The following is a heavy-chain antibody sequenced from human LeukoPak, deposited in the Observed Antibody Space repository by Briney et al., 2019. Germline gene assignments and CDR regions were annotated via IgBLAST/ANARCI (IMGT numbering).Heavy chain of an antibody. Sequence: ASVKVSCKVSGYALTELSMHWVRQAPGKGLEWMGGFDPEDGETIYAQKFQGRVTMTEDTSTDTAYMELSSLRSEDTAVYYCATALRAAAGPFFDYWGQGTLVTVSS. CDR2: FDPEDGET. V-gene: IGHV1-24*01. J-gene: IGHJ4*02. D-gene: IGHD6-13*01. CDR1: GYALTELS. CDR3: ATALRAAAGPFFDY.